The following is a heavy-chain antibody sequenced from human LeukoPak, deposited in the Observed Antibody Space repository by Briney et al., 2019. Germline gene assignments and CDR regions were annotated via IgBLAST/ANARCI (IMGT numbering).Heavy chain of an antibody. D-gene: IGHD2-21*01. CDR3: ARDNSADY. V-gene: IGHV3-21*01. CDR2: IGSSSSYI. CDR1: RFTSRRYS. Sequence: GRTLRLSSAPSRFTSRRYSMNLDCKAPGKGLEWVSSIGSSSSYINYADSVKGRFTISRDNTKNSLYLQMNSLRAEDTAVYYCARDNSADYWGQGTLVTVSS. J-gene: IGHJ4*02.